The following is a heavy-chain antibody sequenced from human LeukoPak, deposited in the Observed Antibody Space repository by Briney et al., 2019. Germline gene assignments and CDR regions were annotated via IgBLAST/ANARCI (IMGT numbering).Heavy chain of an antibody. CDR1: GYTFTSYG. CDR2: ISVYNGNT. D-gene: IGHD6-13*01. J-gene: IGHJ4*02. CDR3: ARDREAAGQKLTDY. Sequence: ASVKASCKASGYTFTSYGITWVRQAPGQGLEWMGWISVYNGNTNYAQKLQGRVTMTTDTSTSTAYMELRSLSSDDTAMYYCARDREAAGQKLTDYWGQGTLVTVSS. V-gene: IGHV1-18*01.